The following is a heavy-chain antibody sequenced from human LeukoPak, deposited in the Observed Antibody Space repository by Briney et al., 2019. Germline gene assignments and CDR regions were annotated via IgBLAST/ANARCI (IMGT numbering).Heavy chain of an antibody. CDR2: IYYSGST. D-gene: IGHD6-19*01. V-gene: IGHV4-59*13. CDR1: GDSLSSYY. CDR3: AKSIAVAGNDAFDV. Sequence: PSETLSLTCTVSGDSLSSYYWSWIRQPPGKGLEWIGYIYYSGSTDYNPSLKSRVTISVDTSKNQFSLKLTSATAADTAVYYCAKSIAVAGNDAFDVWGQGTMATVSS. J-gene: IGHJ3*01.